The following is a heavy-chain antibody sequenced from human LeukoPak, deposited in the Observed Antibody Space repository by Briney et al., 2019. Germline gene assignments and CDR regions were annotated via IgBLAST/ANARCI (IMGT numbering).Heavy chain of an antibody. CDR2: INDGGVST. D-gene: IGHD3-22*01. CDR1: GFTFTRYA. Sequence: GGSLRLSCAASGFTFTRYAMSWVRQAPGKGLEWVSVINDGGVSTYYADSVKGRFTISRDNSKNTVYLQMNSLKAEDTAVYYCAKNGHYYDSSGSLGDHDYWGQGTLVTVSS. V-gene: IGHV3-23*01. J-gene: IGHJ4*02. CDR3: AKNGHYYDSSGSLGDHDY.